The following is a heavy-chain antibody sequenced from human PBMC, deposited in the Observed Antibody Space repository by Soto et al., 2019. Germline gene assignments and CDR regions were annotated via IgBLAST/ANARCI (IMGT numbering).Heavy chain of an antibody. D-gene: IGHD2-15*01. Sequence: ASVKVSCKASGYSFSSFGIRWVRQAPGQGLEWVGWVSVPSGDTSSAQNFQGRVTVTTDTSTSTAYMEVGSLRSDDTAVYYCARTCRSGGSCYLEYWGEGTMVTVYS. V-gene: IGHV1-18*01. CDR2: VSVPSGDT. CDR1: GYSFSSFG. CDR3: ARTCRSGGSCYLEY. J-gene: IGHJ4*02.